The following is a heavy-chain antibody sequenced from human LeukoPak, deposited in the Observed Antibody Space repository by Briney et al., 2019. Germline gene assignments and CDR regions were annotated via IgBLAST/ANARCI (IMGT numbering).Heavy chain of an antibody. Sequence: PSETLSLTCTVSGGSISSSSYYWGWIRQPPGKGLEWIGSIYYSGSTYYNPSLKSRVTISVDTSKNQFSLKLSSVTAADTAVYYCASPIRDPPRLDAFDIWGQGTMVTVSS. CDR2: IYYSGST. J-gene: IGHJ3*02. CDR1: GGSISSSSYY. CDR3: ASPIRDPPRLDAFDI. V-gene: IGHV4-39*01. D-gene: IGHD5-24*01.